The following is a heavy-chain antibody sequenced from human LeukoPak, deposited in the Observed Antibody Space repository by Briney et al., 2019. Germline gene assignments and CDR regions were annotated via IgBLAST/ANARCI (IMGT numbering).Heavy chain of an antibody. D-gene: IGHD5-18*01. CDR1: GGSISSYY. CDR2: IYYSGST. CDR3: ARDSAGYSYRSGMDV. Sequence: SETLSLTCTVSGGSISSYYWSWLRQPPGKGLEWIGYIYYSGSTNYNPSLKSRVTISVDTSKNQFSLKLSSVTAADTAVYYCARDSAGYSYRSGMDVWGQGTTVTVSS. V-gene: IGHV4-59*01. J-gene: IGHJ6*02.